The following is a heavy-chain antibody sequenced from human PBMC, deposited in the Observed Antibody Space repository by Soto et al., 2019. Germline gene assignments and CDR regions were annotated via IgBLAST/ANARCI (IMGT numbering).Heavy chain of an antibody. Sequence: EVQLVESGGGLVQPGGSLRLSCAASGFTFSSYWMHWVRQAPGKGLVWVSRINSDGSSTSYADSVKGRFTISRDNAKNTLYLQMNSLRAEDTAVYYCARDPSYNWNYHDYYYGMDVWGQGTTVTVSS. CDR3: ARDPSYNWNYHDYYYGMDV. D-gene: IGHD1-7*01. CDR2: INSDGSST. CDR1: GFTFSSYW. V-gene: IGHV3-74*01. J-gene: IGHJ6*02.